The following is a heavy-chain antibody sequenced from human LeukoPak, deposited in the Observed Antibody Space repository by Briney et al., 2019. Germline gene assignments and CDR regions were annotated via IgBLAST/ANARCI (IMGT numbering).Heavy chain of an antibody. J-gene: IGHJ3*02. V-gene: IGHV1-2*02. CDR3: ARASYYDYVWGSYRNGAFDI. Sequence: ASVKASCKASGYTFTGYYMHWVRQAPGQGLEWMGWINPNSGGTNYAQKFQGRVTMTRDTSISTAYMELSRLRSDDTAVYYCARASYYDYVWGSYRNGAFDIWGQGTMVTVSS. D-gene: IGHD3-16*01. CDR2: INPNSGGT. CDR1: GYTFTGYY.